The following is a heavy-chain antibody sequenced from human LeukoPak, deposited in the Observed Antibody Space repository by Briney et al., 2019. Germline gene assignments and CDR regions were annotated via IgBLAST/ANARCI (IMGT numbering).Heavy chain of an antibody. CDR3: TNRISPS. CDR2: IKSKTDCPTT. J-gene: IGHJ4*02. V-gene: IGHV3-15*01. CDR1: WLPFNSAW. Sequence: SGGSLSLSCAASWLPFNSAWMNWVRQAPGRGGKWVGSIKSKTDCPTTDYAARVKGRCTSSRDHSKNPLYMQMKSLTPQDTAVYSCTNRISPSRGQGTLVTVSS.